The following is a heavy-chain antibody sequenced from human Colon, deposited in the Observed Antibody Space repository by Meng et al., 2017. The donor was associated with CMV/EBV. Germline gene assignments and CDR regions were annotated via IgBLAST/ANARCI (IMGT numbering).Heavy chain of an antibody. CDR2: IYSGDDRT. J-gene: IGHJ4*02. CDR1: GFTFSTYA. D-gene: IGHD6-13*01. CDR3: AKLSLGSSWAFDY. V-gene: IGHV3-23*03. Sequence: GGSLRLSCAASGFTFSTYAMTWVRQAPGKGLEWVSVIYSGDDRTQYGDSVKGRFTISRDNSKNTLYLQMNSLRAEDTAVYYCAKLSLGSSWAFDYWGQGTPVTVSS.